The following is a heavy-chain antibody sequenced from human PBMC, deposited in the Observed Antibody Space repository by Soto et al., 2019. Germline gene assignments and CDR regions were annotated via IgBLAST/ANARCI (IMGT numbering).Heavy chain of an antibody. D-gene: IGHD3-22*01. CDR2: ISGHNGNT. V-gene: IGHV1-18*04. Sequence: QVQLVQSGAEVKKPGASVKVSCKASGYSFTSYGISWVRQAPGQGPEWMGWISGHNGNTNHPQSLQGRVTMTTGTSRNTAYMELRSLRTDDTAVYYCARHRFNYYDDTVYYYFDYWGQGTLVTVSS. J-gene: IGHJ4*02. CDR1: GYSFTSYG. CDR3: ARHRFNYYDDTVYYYFDY.